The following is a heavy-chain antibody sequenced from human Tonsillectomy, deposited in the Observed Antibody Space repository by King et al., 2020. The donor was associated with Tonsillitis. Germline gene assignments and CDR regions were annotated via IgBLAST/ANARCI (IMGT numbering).Heavy chain of an antibody. J-gene: IGHJ3*02. CDR3: AKGQLMGTDAFDI. V-gene: IGHV3-23*03. CDR2: IYSGGSST. D-gene: IGHD2-8*01. Sequence: VQLVESGGGLVQPGGSLRLSCAASGFTFSSYAMSWVRQAPGKGLEWVSVIYSGGSSTYYADSVKGRFTIARDNSKNTLYLQMNSLRDEDTAVYYCAKGQLMGTDAFDIWGQGTMVTVSS. CDR1: GFTFSSYA.